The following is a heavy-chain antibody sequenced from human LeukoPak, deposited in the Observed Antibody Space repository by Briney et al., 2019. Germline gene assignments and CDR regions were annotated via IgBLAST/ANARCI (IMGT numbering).Heavy chain of an antibody. J-gene: IGHJ4*02. CDR2: NNHSGST. V-gene: IGHV4-34*01. Sequence: PSETLSLTCAVYGGSFRGYYWSWMRHPRGKGLEGIGENNHSGSTNYTPSPKSRVTISVDTTKNQFSLKLSSVTAADTGVYYCARRWLLLRLMDYWGQGTMVTVSS. D-gene: IGHD3-22*01. CDR3: ARRWLLLRLMDY. CDR1: GGSFRGYY.